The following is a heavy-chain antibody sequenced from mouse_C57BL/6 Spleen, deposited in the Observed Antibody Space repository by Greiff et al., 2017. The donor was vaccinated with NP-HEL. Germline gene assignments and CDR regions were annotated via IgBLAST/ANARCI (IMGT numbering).Heavy chain of an antibody. CDR3: ARPIYGNFYFDY. D-gene: IGHD2-1*01. V-gene: IGHV5-6*01. Sequence: EVQLVESGGDLVKPGGSLKLSCAASGFTFSSYGMSWVRQTPDKRLEWVATISSGGSYTYYPDRVKGRFPIARDNAKNTLYLQMSSLKSEDTAMYYCARPIYGNFYFDYWGQGTTLTVSS. CDR1: GFTFSSYG. J-gene: IGHJ2*01. CDR2: ISSGGSYT.